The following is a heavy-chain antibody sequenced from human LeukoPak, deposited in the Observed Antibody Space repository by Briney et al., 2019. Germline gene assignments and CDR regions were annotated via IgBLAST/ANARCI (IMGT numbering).Heavy chain of an antibody. J-gene: IGHJ6*03. CDR2: ISYDGSNK. D-gene: IGHD3-10*01. Sequence: GGSLRLSCAASGFTFSSYAMHWVRQAPGKGLEWVAVISYDGSNKYYADSVKGRFTISRDNSKNTLYLQMNSLRAEDTAVYYCARGGSWFGEFRWWYMDVWGKGTTVTISS. CDR3: ARGGSWFGEFRWWYMDV. V-gene: IGHV3-30*04. CDR1: GFTFSSYA.